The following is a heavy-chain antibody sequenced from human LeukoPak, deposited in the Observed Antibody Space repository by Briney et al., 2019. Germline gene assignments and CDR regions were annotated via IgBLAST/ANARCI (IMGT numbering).Heavy chain of an antibody. J-gene: IGHJ4*02. CDR1: GYTFTGYY. CDR2: INPNSGGT. V-gene: IGHV1-2*04. D-gene: IGHD4-23*01. Sequence: ASVKVSCKASGYTFTGYYMHWVRQAPGQGLEWMGWINPNSGGTNFAQMFQGWVTMTRDTSISTAYMELSRLRSDDTAVYYCAREPQPDGGNSYYYFDYWGQGTLVTVSS. CDR3: AREPQPDGGNSYYYFDY.